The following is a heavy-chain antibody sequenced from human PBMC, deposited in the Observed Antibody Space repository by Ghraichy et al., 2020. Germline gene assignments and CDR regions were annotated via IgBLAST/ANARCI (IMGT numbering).Heavy chain of an antibody. D-gene: IGHD2-15*01. CDR3: ARDKGYCSGGSCHSDAFDI. CDR2: IIPSFGTA. V-gene: IGHV1-69*13. Sequence: SVKVSCKASGGTFSSYAIRWVRQAPGQGLEWMGGIIPSFGTANYAQKFQGRVTITADESTSTAYMELSSLRSEDTAVYYCARDKGYCSGGSCHSDAFDIWGQGTMVTVSS. CDR1: GGTFSSYA. J-gene: IGHJ3*02.